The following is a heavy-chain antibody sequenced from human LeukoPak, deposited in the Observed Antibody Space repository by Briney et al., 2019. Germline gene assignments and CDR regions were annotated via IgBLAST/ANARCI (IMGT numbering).Heavy chain of an antibody. CDR1: GYTFTSYY. V-gene: IGHV1-46*01. CDR3: ARDFSKGEMATAN. J-gene: IGHJ4*02. CDR2: INPSGGST. Sequence: ASVEVSCKASGYTFTSYYMHWVRQAPGQGLEWMGIINPSGGSTSYAQKFQGRVTMTRDTSTSTVYMELSSLRSEDTAVYYCARDFSKGEMATANWGQGTLVTVSS. D-gene: IGHD5-24*01.